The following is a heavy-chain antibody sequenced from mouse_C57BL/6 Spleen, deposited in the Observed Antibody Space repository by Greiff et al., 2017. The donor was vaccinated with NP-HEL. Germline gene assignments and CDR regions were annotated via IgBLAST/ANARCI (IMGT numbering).Heavy chain of an antibody. V-gene: IGHV14-2*01. Sequence: EVQLQQSGAELVKPGASVKLSCTASGFNITDYYMHWVKQRTEQGLEWIGRIDPEDDETKYAPKFQGKATITADTSSNPAYLQPSSLTSEDTAVYYFARSNDYCSSYDYWGQGTTLTVSS. CDR1: GFNITDYY. D-gene: IGHD1-1*01. J-gene: IGHJ2*01. CDR2: IDPEDDET. CDR3: ARSNDYCSSYDY.